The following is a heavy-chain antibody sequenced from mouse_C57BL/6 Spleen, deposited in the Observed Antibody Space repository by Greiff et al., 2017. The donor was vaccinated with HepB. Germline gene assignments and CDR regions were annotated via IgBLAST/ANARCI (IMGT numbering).Heavy chain of an antibody. Sequence: DVKLQESGGGLVQPGGSMKLSCVASGFTFSNYWMNWVRQSPEKGLEWVAQIRLKSDNYATHYAESVKGRFTISRDDSKSSVYLQMNNLRAEDTGIYYCTDSNYGLFDYWGQGTTLTVSS. J-gene: IGHJ2*01. D-gene: IGHD2-5*01. CDR2: IRLKSDNYAT. CDR1: GFTFSNYW. V-gene: IGHV6-3*01. CDR3: TDSNYGLFDY.